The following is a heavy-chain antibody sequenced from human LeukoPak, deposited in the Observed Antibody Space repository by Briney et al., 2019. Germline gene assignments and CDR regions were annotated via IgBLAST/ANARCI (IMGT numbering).Heavy chain of an antibody. V-gene: IGHV3-20*04. CDR2: INWNGGST. CDR3: ARESYCSSTSCLDY. J-gene: IGHJ4*02. Sequence: PGGSLRLSCEASGFTFDDYGMSWVRQAPGKGLEWVSGINWNGGSTGYADSVKGRFTISRDNAKNSLYLQMNSLRAEDTALYYCARESYCSSTSCLDYWGQGTLVTVSS. D-gene: IGHD2-2*01. CDR1: GFTFDDYG.